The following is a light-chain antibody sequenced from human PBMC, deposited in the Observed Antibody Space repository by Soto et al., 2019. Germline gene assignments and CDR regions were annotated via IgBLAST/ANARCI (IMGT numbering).Light chain of an antibody. CDR1: GSNIGSNT. J-gene: IGLJ2*01. Sequence: QSALTQPPSASGTPGQRVTISCSGSGSNIGSNTVNWYQQFPGTAPKLLIYSNNQRPSGVPDRFSGSKSRTSASLAISGLQSEDEADYYCAAWDDSLDGLVVFGGGTQLTVL. V-gene: IGLV1-44*01. CDR3: AAWDDSLDGLVV. CDR2: SNN.